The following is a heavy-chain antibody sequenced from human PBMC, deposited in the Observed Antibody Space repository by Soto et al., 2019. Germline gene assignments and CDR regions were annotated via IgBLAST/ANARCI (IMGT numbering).Heavy chain of an antibody. D-gene: IGHD2-15*01. J-gene: IGHJ6*02. V-gene: IGHV4-30-4*01. CDR3: ARGPYGGKSKYGMDV. Sequence: SETLSLTCTVSGGSISSGDFYWSWIRQPPGKGLEWIAYIYYSGSTYYNPSLKSRVTISVDTSKNQFSLKLSSVTAADTAVYYCARGPYGGKSKYGMDVWGQGTTVT. CDR1: GGSISSGDFY. CDR2: IYYSGST.